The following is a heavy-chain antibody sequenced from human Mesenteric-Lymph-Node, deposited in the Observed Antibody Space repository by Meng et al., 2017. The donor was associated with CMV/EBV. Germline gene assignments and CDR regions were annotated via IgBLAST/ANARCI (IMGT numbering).Heavy chain of an antibody. Sequence: SGYAFTSYDINWVRQATGQGLEWMGWMNPNSGNTGYAQKFQGRVTMTRNTSISTAYMELSSLRSEDTAVYYCARGRLTTMVRGVIDYWGQGTLVTVSS. CDR2: MNPNSGNT. CDR3: ARGRLTTMVRGVIDY. V-gene: IGHV1-8*01. J-gene: IGHJ4*02. D-gene: IGHD3-10*01. CDR1: GYAFTSYD.